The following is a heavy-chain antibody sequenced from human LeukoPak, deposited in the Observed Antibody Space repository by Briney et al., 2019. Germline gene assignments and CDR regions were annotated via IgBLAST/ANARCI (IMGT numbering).Heavy chain of an antibody. CDR1: GFTFSSYS. CDR2: ISSSGSTI. D-gene: IGHD5-18*01. J-gene: IGHJ3*02. CDR3: ARGANSYGNRGEAFDI. Sequence: GGSLRLSCAASGFTFSSYSMTWVRQAPGKGLEWVSYISSSGSTIYYADSVKGRSTISRDNAKNSLYLQMNSLRAEDTAVYYCARGANSYGNRGEAFDIWGQGTMVTVSS. V-gene: IGHV3-48*04.